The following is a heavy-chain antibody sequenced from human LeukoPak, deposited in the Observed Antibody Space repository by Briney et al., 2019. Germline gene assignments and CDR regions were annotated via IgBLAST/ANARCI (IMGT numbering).Heavy chain of an antibody. CDR2: IYYSGST. D-gene: IGHD3-22*01. CDR1: GGSISSYC. V-gene: IGHV4-59*01. CDR3: ARDLHGDSSGYVDY. J-gene: IGHJ4*02. Sequence: SETLSLTCTVSGGSISSYCWSWIRQPPGKGLEWIGYIYYSGSTNYNPSLKSRVTISVDTSKNQFSLKLSSVTAADTAVYYCARDLHGDSSGYVDYWGQGTLVTVSS.